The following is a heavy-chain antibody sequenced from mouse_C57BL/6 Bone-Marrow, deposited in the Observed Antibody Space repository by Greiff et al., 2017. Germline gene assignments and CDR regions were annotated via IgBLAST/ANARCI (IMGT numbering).Heavy chain of an antibody. V-gene: IGHV1-55*01. Sequence: QVQLKQSGAELVKPGASVKMSCKASGYTFTSYWITWVKQRPGQGLEWIGDIYPGSGSTNYNEKFKSKATLTVDTSSSTAYMQLSSLTSEDSAVYDGAREGDYYGSTYYASDYWGQGTSVTVSS. CDR1: GYTFTSYW. D-gene: IGHD1-1*01. J-gene: IGHJ4*01. CDR3: AREGDYYGSTYYASDY. CDR2: IYPGSGST.